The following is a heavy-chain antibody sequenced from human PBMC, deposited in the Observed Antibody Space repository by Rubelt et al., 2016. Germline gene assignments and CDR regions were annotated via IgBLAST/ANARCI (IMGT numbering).Heavy chain of an antibody. CDR1: GESVSGYY. D-gene: IGHD2/OR15-2a*01. CDR3: ARGLSATRMAS. V-gene: IGHV4-34*02. CDR2: ISHSGST. J-gene: IGHJ4*02. Sequence: QVQLQQWGAGLFKPSETLSLACAVYGESVSGYYWSWIRQPPGKGLEWIGEISHSGSTSPNPSLKSRVIISADTSKNQFYLNLTSVPAADTAVYYCARGLSATRMASWGQGTLVTVSS.